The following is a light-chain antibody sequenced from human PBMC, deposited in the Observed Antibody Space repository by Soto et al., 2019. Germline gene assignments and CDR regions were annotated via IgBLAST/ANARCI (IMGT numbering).Light chain of an antibody. J-gene: IGKJ1*01. Sequence: EIVLTQSPATLSLSPGERATLSCRASQSVSSYLAWYQQKPGQAPRLLIYDASNRATGIPARLSGSGSGTDFTLTISSLEPEDFAVYYCQQRSNWPWTVGQGTKV. V-gene: IGKV3-11*01. CDR3: QQRSNWPWT. CDR2: DAS. CDR1: QSVSSY.